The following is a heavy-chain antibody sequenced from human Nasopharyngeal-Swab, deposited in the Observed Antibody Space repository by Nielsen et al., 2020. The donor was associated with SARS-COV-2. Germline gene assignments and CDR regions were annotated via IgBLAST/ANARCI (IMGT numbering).Heavy chain of an antibody. CDR3: ARAPIVVVITAFDY. V-gene: IGHV4-31*03. CDR1: GGSISSGGYY. Sequence: SETLSLTCTVSGGSISSGGYYWSWIRQHPGKGLEWIGYIYYSESTYYNPSLKSRVTISVDTSKNQFSLKLSSVTAADTAVYYCARAPIVVVITAFDYWGQGTLVTVSS. J-gene: IGHJ4*02. CDR2: IYYSEST. D-gene: IGHD3-22*01.